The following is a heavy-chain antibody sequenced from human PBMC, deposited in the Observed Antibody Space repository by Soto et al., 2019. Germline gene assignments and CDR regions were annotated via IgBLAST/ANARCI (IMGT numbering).Heavy chain of an antibody. D-gene: IGHD6-19*01. CDR1: GYSFTSYG. CDR2: ISPGDSDT. Sequence: PGESLKISWKGSGYSFTSYGIGWVRQMPGKGLEWMGIISPGDSDTRYSPSFQGQVTISADKSISTAYLQWSSLKASDTAMYYWARHPSIAVAGTNYYYGMDVWGQGTTVTVSS. J-gene: IGHJ6*02. V-gene: IGHV5-51*01. CDR3: ARHPSIAVAGTNYYYGMDV.